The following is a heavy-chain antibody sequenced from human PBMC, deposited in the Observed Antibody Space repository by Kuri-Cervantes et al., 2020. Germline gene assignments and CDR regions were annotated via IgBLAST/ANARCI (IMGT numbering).Heavy chain of an antibody. D-gene: IGHD5-18*01. J-gene: IGHJ4*02. V-gene: IGHV4-61*08. CDR3: ARGADTAMVWRRYSSKPHLYFDY. CDR2: IYYSGST. Sequence: SGPTLVKPTQTLTLTCTFSGFSLSTSGVGVGWIRQPPGKALEWIGYIYYSGSTNYNPSLKSRVTISVDTSKNQFSLKLSSVTAADTAVYYCARGADTAMVWRRYSSKPHLYFDYWGQGTLVTVSS. CDR1: GFSLSTSGVG.